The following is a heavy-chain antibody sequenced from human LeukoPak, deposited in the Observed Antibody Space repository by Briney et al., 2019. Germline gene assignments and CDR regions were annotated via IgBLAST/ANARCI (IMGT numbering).Heavy chain of an antibody. CDR1: GYTFTGYY. D-gene: IGHD3-3*01. CDR2: ISPNSGGT. Sequence: ASVKVSCKASGYTFTGYYIHWVRQAPGQGLEWVGWISPNSGGTKYAQKFQGRVTMTRNTSISTAYMELSSLRSEDTAVYYCARGGLQPRITIFGVVINYYYYGMDVWGQGTTVTVSS. V-gene: IGHV1-8*02. CDR3: ARGGLQPRITIFGVVINYYYYGMDV. J-gene: IGHJ6*02.